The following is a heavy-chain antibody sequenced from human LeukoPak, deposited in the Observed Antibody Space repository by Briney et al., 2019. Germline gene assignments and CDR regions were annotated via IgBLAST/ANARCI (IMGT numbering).Heavy chain of an antibody. CDR1: GFTFSSYA. V-gene: IGHV3-23*01. J-gene: IGHJ4*02. CDR2: ISAGGDRT. CDR3: AYLDSSGYYYGRLRY. Sequence: GRSLRLSCAASGFTFSSYAMHWVRQTPAKGLESVSSISAGGDRTHYADSVKGRFTVSRDNSKNTLYLHMNSLRAEDTAVYFCAYLDSSGYYYGRLRYWGQGTPVTVSS. D-gene: IGHD3-22*01.